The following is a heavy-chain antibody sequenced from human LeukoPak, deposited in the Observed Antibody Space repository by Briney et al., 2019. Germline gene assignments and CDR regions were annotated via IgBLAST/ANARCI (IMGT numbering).Heavy chain of an antibody. V-gene: IGHV3-74*01. CDR2: INSDGSST. D-gene: IGHD3-22*01. Sequence: PGGSLRLSCAASGFTFSSYAMSWVRQAPGNGLAWVSRINSDGSSTSYADSVKGRFTISRDNAKNTLYLQMNSLRAEDTAVYYCARDVQLIPYDYDSSGMTAFDIWGQGTMVTVSS. J-gene: IGHJ3*02. CDR3: ARDVQLIPYDYDSSGMTAFDI. CDR1: GFTFSSYA.